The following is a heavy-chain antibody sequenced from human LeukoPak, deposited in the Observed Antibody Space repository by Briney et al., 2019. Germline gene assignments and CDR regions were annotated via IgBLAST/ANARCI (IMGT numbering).Heavy chain of an antibody. V-gene: IGHV3-30*03. CDR2: ISYDGSNK. CDR3: AREAPKRITMIVVVKGAFDI. CDR1: GFTFSSYW. D-gene: IGHD3-22*01. J-gene: IGHJ3*02. Sequence: PGGSLRLSCAASGFTFSSYWMHWVRQAPGKGLEWVAVISYDGSNKYYADSVKGRFTISRDNSKNTLYLQMNSLRAEDTAVYYCAREAPKRITMIVVVKGAFDIWGQGTMVTVSS.